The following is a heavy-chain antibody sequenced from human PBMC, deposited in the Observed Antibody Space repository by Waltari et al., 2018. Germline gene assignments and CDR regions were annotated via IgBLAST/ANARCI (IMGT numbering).Heavy chain of an antibody. CDR3: ASSPTTVVTSLGY. J-gene: IGHJ4*02. CDR1: GGTFSSYA. CDR2: IIPIFGTA. D-gene: IGHD4-17*01. Sequence: GGTFSSYAISWVRQAPGQGLEWMGGIIPIFGTANYAQKFQGRVTITADKSTSTAYMELSSLRSEDTAVYYCASSPTTVVTSLGYWGQGTLVIVSS. V-gene: IGHV1-69*06.